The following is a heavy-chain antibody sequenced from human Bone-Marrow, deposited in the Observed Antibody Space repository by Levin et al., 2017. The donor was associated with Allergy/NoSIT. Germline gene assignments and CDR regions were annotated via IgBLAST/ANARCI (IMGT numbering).Heavy chain of an antibody. D-gene: IGHD6-19*01. J-gene: IGHJ4*02. Sequence: SETLSLTCTVSGGSISRDSYYWSWIRQRPGKGLEWIGYIYYSGKSYYNPSLKSRVTISVDTSKSQFSLRLNSLTAADTAVYYCARFSSGWLANDCWGKGTLVTVSS. CDR2: IYYSGKS. CDR1: GGSISRDSYY. CDR3: ARFSSGWLANDC. V-gene: IGHV4-31*03.